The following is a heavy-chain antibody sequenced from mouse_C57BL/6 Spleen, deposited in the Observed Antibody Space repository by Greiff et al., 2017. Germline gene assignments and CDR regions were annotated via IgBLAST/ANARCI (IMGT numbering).Heavy chain of an antibody. J-gene: IGHJ2*01. CDR3: ARGCINNRGSCDY. CDR1: GYSFTGYY. Sequence: VQLQQSGPELVKPGASVKISCKASGYSFTGYYMNWVKQSPEKSLEWIGEINPSTGGTTYNQKFKAKATLTVDKSSSTAYMQLKSLTSEDSAVYYGARGCINNRGSCDYWIQGTTVTVCS. V-gene: IGHV1-42*01. D-gene: IGHD1-1*01. CDR2: INPSTGGT.